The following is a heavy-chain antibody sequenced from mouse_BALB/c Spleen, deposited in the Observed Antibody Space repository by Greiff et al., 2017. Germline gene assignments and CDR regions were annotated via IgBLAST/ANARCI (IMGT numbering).Heavy chain of an antibody. V-gene: IGHV1-39*01. D-gene: IGHD1-1*01. CDR3: ARRDYYGSEYYFDY. CDR2: INPYNGGT. J-gene: IGHJ2*01. CDR1: GYSFTGYT. Sequence: EVKLQESGPELVKPGASMKISCKASGYSFTGYTMNWVKQSHGKNLEWIGLINPYNGGTSYNQKFKGKATLTVDESSSTAYMQLSSLTSEDSAVYYCARRDYYGSEYYFDYWGQGTTLTVSS.